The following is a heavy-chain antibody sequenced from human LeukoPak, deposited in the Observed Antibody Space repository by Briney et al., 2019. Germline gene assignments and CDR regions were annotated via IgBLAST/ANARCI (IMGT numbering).Heavy chain of an antibody. CDR1: GLTFSSYW. V-gene: IGHV3-7*01. Sequence: GGSLRLSCAASGLTFSSYWMSWVRQAPGKGLEWVANIKQDGSEKYYVDSVKGRFTISRDNAKNSLYLQMNSLRAEDTAVYYCARDRYGGFEDYWGQGTLVTVSS. CDR3: ARDRYGGFEDY. CDR2: IKQDGSEK. J-gene: IGHJ4*02. D-gene: IGHD4-17*01.